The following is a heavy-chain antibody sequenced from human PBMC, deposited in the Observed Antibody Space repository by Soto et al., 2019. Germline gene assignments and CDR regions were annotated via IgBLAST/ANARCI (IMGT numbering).Heavy chain of an antibody. D-gene: IGHD3-3*01. V-gene: IGHV3-30*03. CDR2: ISSDGRNE. CDR3: ARENYDFWSGYYLDY. J-gene: IGHJ4*02. Sequence: GGSLRLSCVASGFTINRFGMEWLRQAPGKGLEWVSLISSDGRNEYYSDSVKGRFIISRDMAKNTLFLQMNSLRAEDTAVYYCARENYDFWSGYYLDYWGQGTLVTVSS. CDR1: GFTINRFG.